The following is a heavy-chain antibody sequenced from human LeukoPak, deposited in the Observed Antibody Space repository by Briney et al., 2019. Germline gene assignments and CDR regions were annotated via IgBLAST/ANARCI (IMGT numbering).Heavy chain of an antibody. CDR1: GFTFSSYA. CDR3: ASDPNFGYSFDY. J-gene: IGHJ4*02. V-gene: IGHV3-30*01. D-gene: IGHD5-18*01. Sequence: GRPLRLSCAASGFTFSSYAMHWVRQAPGKGLEWVAVISYDGSNKYYADSVKGRFTISRDNSKNTLYLQMNSLRAEDTAVYYCASDPNFGYSFDYWGQGTLVTVSS. CDR2: ISYDGSNK.